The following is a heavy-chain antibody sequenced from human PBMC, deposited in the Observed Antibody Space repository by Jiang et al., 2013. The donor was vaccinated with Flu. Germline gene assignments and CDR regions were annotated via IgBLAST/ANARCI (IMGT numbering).Heavy chain of an antibody. CDR2: ISYDGSNK. D-gene: IGHD3-22*01. V-gene: IGHV3-30*01. CDR1: GFTFSSYA. Sequence: VQLVESGGGVVQPGRSLRLSCAASGFTFSSYAMHWVRQAPGKGLEWVAVISYDGSNKYYADSVEGRFTISRDNSKNTLYLQMNSLRAEDTAVYYCARGGSGYYLRHFDPWG. J-gene: IGHJ5*02. CDR3: ARGGSGYYLRHFDP.